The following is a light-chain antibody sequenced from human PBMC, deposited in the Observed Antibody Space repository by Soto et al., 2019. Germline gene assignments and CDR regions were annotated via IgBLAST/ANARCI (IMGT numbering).Light chain of an antibody. V-gene: IGKV1-12*01. CDR2: AAT. CDR1: QDISSW. Sequence: DIQMTQSPSSVSASVGDRVTITCRARQDISSWLAWFQQKPGEAPRLLIYAATTMHSGVPSRFSGSGSGTDFTLTISSLQPEDFATYFCQQGNSCPLTFGGGTKVEIK. J-gene: IGKJ4*01. CDR3: QQGNSCPLT.